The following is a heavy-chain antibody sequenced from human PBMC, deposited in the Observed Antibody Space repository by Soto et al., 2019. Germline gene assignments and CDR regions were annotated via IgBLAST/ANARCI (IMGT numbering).Heavy chain of an antibody. CDR1: GGTISRYS. J-gene: IGHJ6*02. Sequence: QVPLVQSGAEVKKPGSSVKVSCKASGGTISRYSITWVRQAPGHGLEWIGRVIPMFGIPTYAQKFQGRVTITADEYTSTAYTELSSLRSDDTAVYYCAREDRDRETGLVPAAIDGMDVWGQGTTVTVSS. CDR2: VIPMFGIP. V-gene: IGHV1-69*08. D-gene: IGHD2-2*01. CDR3: AREDRDRETGLVPAAIDGMDV.